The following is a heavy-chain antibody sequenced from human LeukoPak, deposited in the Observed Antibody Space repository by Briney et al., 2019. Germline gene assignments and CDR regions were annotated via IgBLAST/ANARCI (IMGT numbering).Heavy chain of an antibody. Sequence: HPGGSLRLSCAASGFTFGSSLVHSVRQAPGKGLVWVSLINADGSTTNYADSVKGRFTISRDNARNTVSLQMNSLTIEDTAVYYCVVVVEPPDSDGFDVWGQGTMITVSS. CDR3: VVVVEPPDSDGFDV. CDR2: INADGSTT. D-gene: IGHD1-14*01. CDR1: GFTFGSSL. J-gene: IGHJ3*01. V-gene: IGHV3-74*01.